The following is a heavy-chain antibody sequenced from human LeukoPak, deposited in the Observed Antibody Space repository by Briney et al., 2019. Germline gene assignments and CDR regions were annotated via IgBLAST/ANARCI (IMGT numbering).Heavy chain of an antibody. CDR1: GYSFTSYW. Sequence: GESLKISCKGSGYSFTSYWIAWVRQMPGKGLEWMGIIYPDDSDTRYSPSFQGQVTISADKSVRTAYLQWSSLKASDTAMYYCARPNITSYYDSRGYDAFDVWGQGTMVTVSS. D-gene: IGHD3-22*01. CDR2: IYPDDSDT. CDR3: ARPNITSYYDSRGYDAFDV. V-gene: IGHV5-51*01. J-gene: IGHJ3*01.